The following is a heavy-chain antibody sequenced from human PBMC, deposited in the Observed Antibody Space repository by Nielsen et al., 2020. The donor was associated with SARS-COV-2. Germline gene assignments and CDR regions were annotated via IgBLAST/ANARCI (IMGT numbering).Heavy chain of an antibody. Sequence: GESLKISCKGSGYSFTCYWIGWVRQMPGKGLEWMGIIYPGDSDTRYRPSFQGQVTISADQSISTAYLQWSSLNASDTARKKCERTLLWFGEWGYWGQGTLVTVSS. CDR1: GYSFTCYW. J-gene: IGHJ4*02. CDR3: ERTLLWFGEWGY. D-gene: IGHD3-10*01. V-gene: IGHV5-51*01. CDR2: IYPGDSDT.